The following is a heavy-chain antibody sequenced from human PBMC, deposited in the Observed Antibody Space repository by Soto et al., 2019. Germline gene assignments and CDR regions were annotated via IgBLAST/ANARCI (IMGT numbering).Heavy chain of an antibody. CDR2: TFHRSKWYY. CDR1: GDSVSSNSAA. J-gene: IGHJ6*02. CDR3: ARDVGSYGNSYSMDV. D-gene: IGHD3-10*01. Sequence: QVQLQQSGLGVVKPSQTLSLTCAISGDSVSSNSAAWSWIRQSPSRGLEWLGRTFHRSKWYYDYAMSVKSRITITPATSKNQFSLLLSSVTTEDTAVYYCARDVGSYGNSYSMDVWGQGTTVTVSS. V-gene: IGHV6-1*01.